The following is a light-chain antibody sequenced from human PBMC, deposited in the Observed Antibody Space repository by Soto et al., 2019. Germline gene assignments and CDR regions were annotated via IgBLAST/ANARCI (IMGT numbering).Light chain of an antibody. CDR1: QSVSSSY. V-gene: IGKV3-20*01. CDR2: GAS. Sequence: EIVLTQSPGTLSLSPGERATLSCRASQSVSSSYLAWYQQKLGQPPRLLICGASSRATGIPDRFSVSGSVTDFTLTISSLEPEDFAVYYCQQYGSSRGLTFGGGTKMEIK. J-gene: IGKJ4*01. CDR3: QQYGSSRGLT.